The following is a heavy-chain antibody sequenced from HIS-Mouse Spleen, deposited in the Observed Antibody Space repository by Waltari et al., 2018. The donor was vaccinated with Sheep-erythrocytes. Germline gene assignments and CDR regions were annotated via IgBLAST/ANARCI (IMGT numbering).Heavy chain of an antibody. Sequence: QVQLQESGPGLVKPSQTLSLTCTVSGGPISSGGYYWSWIRQHPGKGLEWIGYIYYSWSTYYNPSLKSRVTISVDTSKNQFSLKLSSVTAADTAVYYCARGATTHWYFDLWGRGTLVTVSS. CDR3: ARGATTHWYFDL. V-gene: IGHV4-31*03. D-gene: IGHD5-12*01. CDR2: IYYSWST. CDR1: GGPISSGGYY. J-gene: IGHJ2*01.